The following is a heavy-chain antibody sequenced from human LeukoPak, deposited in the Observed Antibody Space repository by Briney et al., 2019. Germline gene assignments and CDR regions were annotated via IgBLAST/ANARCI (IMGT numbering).Heavy chain of an antibody. V-gene: IGHV3-74*01. CDR2: INSDGSST. CDR1: GFTFSNYW. J-gene: IGHJ4*02. Sequence: PGGSLRLSRAASGFTFSNYWMHWVRQAPGKGLVWVSRINSDGSSTNYADSMKGRFTISRDNSKNTLYLQMNSLRAEDTAAYYSASHGGRWTGDDYWGQGTLVTVSS. CDR3: ASHGGRWTGDDY. D-gene: IGHD4-23*01.